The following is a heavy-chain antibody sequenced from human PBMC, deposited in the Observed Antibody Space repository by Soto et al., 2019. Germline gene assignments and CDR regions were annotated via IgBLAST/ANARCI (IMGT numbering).Heavy chain of an antibody. Sequence: EVQLLESGGGLVQPGGSLRLSCAASGFTFSSYAMSWVRQAPGKGLEWVSAISGSGGSTYYADSVKGRFTISRDNSKNTLYLQMNSLRAEDTAVYYCAKDNRMAPYCGGDCPIDYWGQGTLVTVSS. CDR2: ISGSGGST. D-gene: IGHD2-21*01. J-gene: IGHJ4*02. CDR1: GFTFSSYA. V-gene: IGHV3-23*01. CDR3: AKDNRMAPYCGGDCPIDY.